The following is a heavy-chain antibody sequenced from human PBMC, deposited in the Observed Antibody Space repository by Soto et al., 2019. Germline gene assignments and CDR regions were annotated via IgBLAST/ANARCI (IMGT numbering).Heavy chain of an antibody. D-gene: IGHD6-25*01. Sequence: QVQVVQSGAEVKKPGASVRLSCKTSGYSFTSCALHWVRQAPGQGFEWMGWINTDSGTTKYSQKFQGRVTITRDASASTAYMELRSLSSEDTTIYYCVRDRAADWYLDLWSRGTLVTVSS. CDR2: INTDSGTT. V-gene: IGHV1-3*04. CDR1: GYSFTSCA. CDR3: VRDRAADWYLDL. J-gene: IGHJ2*01.